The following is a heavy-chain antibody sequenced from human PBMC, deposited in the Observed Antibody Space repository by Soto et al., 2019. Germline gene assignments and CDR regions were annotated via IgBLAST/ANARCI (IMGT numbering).Heavy chain of an antibody. CDR2: IHYSGGA. Sequence: SETLSLTCIVSGGSISGYYWNWIRQPPGKRLEWIGHIHYSGGAPYHASLGSRVTISVDTSKNQFSLKLSSVTAADTAVYYCASVYYSSGSYYFDYWGQGTLVTVSS. J-gene: IGHJ4*02. CDR1: GGSISGYY. D-gene: IGHD6-19*01. CDR3: ASVYYSSGSYYFDY. V-gene: IGHV4-59*01.